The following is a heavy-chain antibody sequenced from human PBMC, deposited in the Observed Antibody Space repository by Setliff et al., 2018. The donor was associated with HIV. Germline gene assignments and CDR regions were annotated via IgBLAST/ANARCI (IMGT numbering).Heavy chain of an antibody. D-gene: IGHD5-18*01. V-gene: IGHV4-34*01. CDR3: ARSGPNKWIHLYH. Sequence: PSETLSLTCAVYGESFSGYYWTWIRQSPKKGLEWIGDINPSGNTNYNPSLKSRLTISGDTSKNQFSLNLSSVTAADTAVYYCARSGPNKWIHLYHWAQGALVTV. CDR1: GESFSGYY. CDR2: INPSGNT. J-gene: IGHJ5*02.